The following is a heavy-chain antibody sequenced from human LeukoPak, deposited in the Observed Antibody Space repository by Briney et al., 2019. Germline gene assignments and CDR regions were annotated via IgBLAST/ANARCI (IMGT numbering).Heavy chain of an antibody. CDR1: GGTFSSYA. D-gene: IGHD1-14*01. CDR2: IIPIFGTA. J-gene: IGHJ6*03. CDR3: ARGSGGRGIHGRVYYYYMDV. Sequence: GASVKVSCKASGGTFSSYAISWVRQAPGQGLEWMGGIIPIFGTANYAQKFQGRVTITADESTSTAYMELSSLRSEDTAVYYCARGSGGRGIHGRVYYYYMDVWGKGTTVTVSS. V-gene: IGHV1-69*01.